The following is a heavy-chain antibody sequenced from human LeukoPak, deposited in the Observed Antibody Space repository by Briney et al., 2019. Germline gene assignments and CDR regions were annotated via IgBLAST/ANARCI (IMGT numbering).Heavy chain of an antibody. V-gene: IGHV4-59*08. CDR3: ARHNVLLWFGEPISRVNDAFDI. CDR2: IYYSGST. J-gene: IGHJ3*02. D-gene: IGHD3-10*01. CDR1: AGSISSYY. Sequence: SETLSLTCIVCAGSISSYYWSWIRQPPGKGLEWIGYIYYSGSTNYNPSLKSRVTISVDNSKNQFSLKLSSVTAADTAVYYCARHNVLLWFGEPISRVNDAFDIWGQGTMVTVAS.